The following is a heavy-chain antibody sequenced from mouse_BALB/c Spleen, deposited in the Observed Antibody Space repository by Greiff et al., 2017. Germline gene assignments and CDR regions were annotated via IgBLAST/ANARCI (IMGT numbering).Heavy chain of an antibody. CDR1: GFTFSSYA. CDR2: ISSGGSYT. V-gene: IGHV5-9-4*01. D-gene: IGHD2-1*01. J-gene: IGHJ4*01. Sequence: EVKVVESGGGLVKPGGSLKLSCAASGFTFSSYAMSWVRQSPEKRLEWVAEISSGGSYTYYPDTVTGRFTISRDNAKNTLYLEMSSLRSEDTAMYYCAREGGNYPYYAMDYWGQGTSVTVSS. CDR3: AREGGNYPYYAMDY.